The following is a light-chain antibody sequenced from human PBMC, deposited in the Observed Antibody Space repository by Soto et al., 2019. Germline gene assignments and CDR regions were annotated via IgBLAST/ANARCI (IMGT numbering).Light chain of an antibody. CDR2: DAS. CDR1: QSISDR. V-gene: IGKV1-5*01. Sequence: DLQMTQSPSTLSASLGDRVTITCRASQSISDRLAWYQHKPGEAPKVLIFDASRLEAGVPSRFSGSGSGTEFSLTISSLQPDDLGTYYCQLYGYVWTFGQGTKVDIK. J-gene: IGKJ1*01. CDR3: QLYGYVWT.